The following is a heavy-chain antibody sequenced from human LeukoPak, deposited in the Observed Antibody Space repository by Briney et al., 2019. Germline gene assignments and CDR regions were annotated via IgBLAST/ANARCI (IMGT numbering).Heavy chain of an antibody. D-gene: IGHD6-13*01. Sequence: GGSLRLSCAASGFTFSSYGMHWVRQAPGKGLEWVAVIWYDGSNKYYADSVKGRFTISRDNSKNTLYLQMNSLRAEDTAVYYCAKAGIAAAGIHFDYWGQGTLVTVSS. V-gene: IGHV3-33*06. CDR1: GFTFSSYG. J-gene: IGHJ4*02. CDR3: AKAGIAAAGIHFDY. CDR2: IWYDGSNK.